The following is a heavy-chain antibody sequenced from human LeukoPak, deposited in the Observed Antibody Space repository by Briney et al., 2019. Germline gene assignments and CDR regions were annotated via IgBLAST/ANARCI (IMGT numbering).Heavy chain of an antibody. CDR3: ARASRNGGWGYDY. CDR1: GFTFSSYW. J-gene: IGHJ4*02. V-gene: IGHV3-20*04. CDR2: INWSGSYT. D-gene: IGHD1-26*01. Sequence: GGSLRLSCAASGFTFSSYWMHWVRQAPGKGLEWVSGINWSGSYTGYADSVKGRFTISRDNAKNSLYLQMNSLRAEDTALYYCARASRNGGWGYDYWGQGTLVTVSS.